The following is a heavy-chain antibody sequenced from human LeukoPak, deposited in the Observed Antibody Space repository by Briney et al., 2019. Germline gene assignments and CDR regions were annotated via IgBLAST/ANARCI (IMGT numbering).Heavy chain of an antibody. D-gene: IGHD6-6*01. J-gene: IGHJ4*02. CDR3: VRGIAARQPLDY. Sequence: PSETLSLTCTVSGGSISSYYWSWIRQPPGKGLEWIGYIYYSGSTNYNPSLKSRVTISVDTSKNQFSLKLSSVTAGDTAVYYCVRGIAARQPLDYWGQGTLVTVSS. CDR2: IYYSGST. CDR1: GGSISSYY. V-gene: IGHV4-59*01.